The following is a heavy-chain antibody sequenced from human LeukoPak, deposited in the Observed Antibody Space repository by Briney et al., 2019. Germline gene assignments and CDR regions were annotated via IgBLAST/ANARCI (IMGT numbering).Heavy chain of an antibody. J-gene: IGHJ6*02. Sequence: AGGSLRLSCAASGFTFSTYDMNWVRQAPGKGLEWVSYISSSSRTISYADSVKGRFTISRDNAKNSLYLQMNSLRAEDTAVYYCARLRYYAMDAWGQGTTVTASS. CDR1: GFTFSTYD. V-gene: IGHV3-48*01. CDR2: ISSSSRTI. CDR3: ARLRYYAMDA.